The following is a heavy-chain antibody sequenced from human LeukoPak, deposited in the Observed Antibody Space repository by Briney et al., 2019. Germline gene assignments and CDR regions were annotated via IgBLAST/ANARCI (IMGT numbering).Heavy chain of an antibody. V-gene: IGHV1-69*10. CDR2: INPIFGIA. CDR3: ARDLGCSSTSCYTDFDY. Sequence: GASVKVSCKASGYTFTGYYMHWVRQAPGQGLEWMGRINPIFGIANYAQKFQGRVTITADKSTSTAYMELSSLRSEDTAVYYCARDLGCSSTSCYTDFDYWGQGTLVTVSS. J-gene: IGHJ4*02. D-gene: IGHD2-2*02. CDR1: GYTFTGYY.